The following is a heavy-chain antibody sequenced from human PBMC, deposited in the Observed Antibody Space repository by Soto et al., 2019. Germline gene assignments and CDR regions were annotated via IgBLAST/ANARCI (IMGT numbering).Heavy chain of an antibody. Sequence: EVQLAESGGGLVKPGGSLRLSCAASGITFTLYSMNWVRQAPGKGLEWISSIGNSRPHMYYADSVKGRFTISRDSAKNSLYLQMNSLRVEDTAVYYCAWGFGDGGVSQDYWGQGILVTVSS. D-gene: IGHD2-8*02. CDR2: IGNSRPHM. J-gene: IGHJ4*02. V-gene: IGHV3-21*01. CDR3: AWGFGDGGVSQDY. CDR1: GITFTLYS.